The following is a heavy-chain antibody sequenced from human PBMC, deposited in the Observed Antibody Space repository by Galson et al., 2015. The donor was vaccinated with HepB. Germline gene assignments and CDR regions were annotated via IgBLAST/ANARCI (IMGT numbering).Heavy chain of an antibody. CDR3: ASIMIRPN. V-gene: IGHV3-30-3*01. Sequence: SLRLSCAASGFTFSSYAMHWVRQAPGKGLEWVAVISYDGSNKYYADSVKGRFTISRDNSKNTLYLQMNSLRAEDTAVYYCASIMIRPNWGQGTLVTVSS. CDR2: ISYDGSNK. J-gene: IGHJ4*02. CDR1: GFTFSSYA. D-gene: IGHD3-16*01.